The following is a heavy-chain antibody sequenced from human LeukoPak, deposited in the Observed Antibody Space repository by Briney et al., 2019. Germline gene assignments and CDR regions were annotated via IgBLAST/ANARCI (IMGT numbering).Heavy chain of an antibody. D-gene: IGHD3-22*01. Sequence: SETLSLTCTVSGGSISSYYWSWIRQPPGKGLEWIGYIYYSGSTNYNPSLKSRVTISVDTSKNQFSLKLSSVTAADTAVYYCARGLYYYDSSGLLDTSFGLWGRGTLVTVSS. CDR2: IYYSGST. CDR1: GGSISSYY. V-gene: IGHV4-59*01. J-gene: IGHJ2*01. CDR3: ARGLYYYDSSGLLDTSFGL.